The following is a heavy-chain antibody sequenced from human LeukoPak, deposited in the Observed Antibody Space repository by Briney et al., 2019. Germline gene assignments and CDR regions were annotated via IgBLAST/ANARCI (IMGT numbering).Heavy chain of an antibody. CDR3: ARDMSVVPSATGSPDWFDP. J-gene: IGHJ5*02. CDR2: VDWNGGIT. V-gene: IGHV3-20*04. Sequence: GGSLRLPCVTSGFSFDDHGMSWVRQAPGKGLEWVAGVDWNGGITGYADSVRGRFTISRDKAKKSLYLQMNSLGVDDTALYYCARDMSVVPSATGSPDWFDPWGQGTLVTVSS. D-gene: IGHD2-2*01. CDR1: GFSFDDHG.